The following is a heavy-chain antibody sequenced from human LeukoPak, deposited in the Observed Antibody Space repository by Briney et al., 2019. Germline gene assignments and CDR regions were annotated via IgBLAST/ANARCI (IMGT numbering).Heavy chain of an antibody. V-gene: IGHV3-23*01. Sequence: GGSLRLSCAASGFTFSSYAMSWVRQAPGKGLEWVSLINHSGGNTYYADSVKGRFTISRDNSKNTLFLQMSSLRAEDTAVYYCAKTSAGIRGGYFDDWGQGTLVTVSS. CDR2: INHSGGNT. CDR3: AKTSAGIRGGYFDD. J-gene: IGHJ4*02. D-gene: IGHD3-10*01. CDR1: GFTFSSYA.